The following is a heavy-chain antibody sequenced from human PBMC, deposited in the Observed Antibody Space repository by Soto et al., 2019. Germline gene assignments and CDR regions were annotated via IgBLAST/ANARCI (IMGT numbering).Heavy chain of an antibody. V-gene: IGHV3-7*03. CDR3: AEDIVVVVAATGY. CDR1: GLSFGDIW. CDR2: IKQDGSEI. D-gene: IGHD2-15*01. Sequence: QPGGSLTLSCAVSGLSFGDIWLSWVRQAPGKGLEWVANIKQDGSEIYYVDSVRGRFTISRDNAKNSLYLYMNSMRAEDTAVYYCAEDIVVVVAATGYWGQGTLVTVSS. J-gene: IGHJ4*02.